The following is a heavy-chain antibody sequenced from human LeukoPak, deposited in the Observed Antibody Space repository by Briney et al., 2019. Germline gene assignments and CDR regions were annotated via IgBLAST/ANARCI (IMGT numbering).Heavy chain of an antibody. J-gene: IGHJ3*02. V-gene: IGHV3-74*01. CDR2: INSDGRST. CDR1: GFTFSNYW. D-gene: IGHD2-2*01. Sequence: GGSLRLSCAASGFTFSNYWMHWVRQAPGKGLVWVSRINSDGRSTNYADSVKGRFTISRDNSKSTLYLKMISLRAEDTALYYCAKDLVTSRRGAFDIWGQGTMVTVSS. CDR3: AKDLVTSRRGAFDI.